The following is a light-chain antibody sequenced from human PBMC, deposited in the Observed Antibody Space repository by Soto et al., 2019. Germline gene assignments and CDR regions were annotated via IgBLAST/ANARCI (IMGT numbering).Light chain of an antibody. CDR2: AAS. Sequence: DTQMTQSPSSVSASVGDRVAITCRGSQGISSWLAWYQQKPGKAPKLLIYAASTRATGLPARFSGSGSGTDFTLTISSLQSEDFAVYYCQQYNTWPPITFGQGTRLEIK. J-gene: IGKJ5*01. CDR3: QQYNTWPPIT. V-gene: IGKV1-12*01. CDR1: QGISSW.